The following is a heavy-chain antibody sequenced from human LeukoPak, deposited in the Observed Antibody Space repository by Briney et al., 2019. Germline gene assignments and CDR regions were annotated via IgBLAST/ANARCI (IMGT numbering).Heavy chain of an antibody. V-gene: IGHV4-30-4*08. D-gene: IGHD6-13*01. Sequence: SETLSLTCTVSGGSISSGDYYWSWIRQPPGKGLEWIGYIYYSGSTYYNPSLKSRVTISVDTSKNQFSLKLSSVTAADTAVYYCARGGVAAAPFDYWGQGTLVTVSS. CDR2: IYYSGST. J-gene: IGHJ4*02. CDR1: GGSISSGDYY. CDR3: ARGGVAAAPFDY.